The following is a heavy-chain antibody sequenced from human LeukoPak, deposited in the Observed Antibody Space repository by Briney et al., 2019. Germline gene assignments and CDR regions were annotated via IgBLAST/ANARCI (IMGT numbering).Heavy chain of an antibody. Sequence: SQTLSLTCAISGDSVSSNSAAWNCIRQSPSRGLEWLGRTCYRSKWYNNYAVSVKSRITINPDTSKNQFSLHLNSVTPEDTAVYYCARSGGYFDLWGRGTLVTVSS. V-gene: IGHV6-1*01. CDR1: GDSVSSNSAA. CDR3: ARSGGYFDL. CDR2: TCYRSKWYN. D-gene: IGHD5-12*01. J-gene: IGHJ2*01.